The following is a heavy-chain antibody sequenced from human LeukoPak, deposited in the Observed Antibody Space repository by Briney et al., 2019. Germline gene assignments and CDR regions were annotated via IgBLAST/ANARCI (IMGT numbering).Heavy chain of an antibody. CDR2: ISNDGSHR. CDR1: GFTFSSFS. V-gene: IGHV3-30*04. D-gene: IGHD4-23*01. Sequence: GGSLRLSCAASGFTFSSFSMHWVRQAPGNGLEAVAVISNDGSHRYYADSVKGRFTISRDNSKNTLSLEMNTLRPEDTALFYCARDPNRLADYGGDYFDHWGQGTLVTVSS. J-gene: IGHJ4*02. CDR3: ARDPNRLADYGGDYFDH.